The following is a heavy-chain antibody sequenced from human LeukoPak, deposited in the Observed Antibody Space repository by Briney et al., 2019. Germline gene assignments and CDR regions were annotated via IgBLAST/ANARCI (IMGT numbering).Heavy chain of an antibody. CDR1: RGPFSGYY. CDR2: INHSGST. CDR3: ARLRITIFGVVSPTNSRVVWFDP. D-gene: IGHD3-3*01. Sequence: PSETLSLTCAVYRGPFSGYYWSWIRQPPGKGLEWIGEINHSGSTNYNPSLKSRVTISVDTSKNQFSLKLSSVTAADTAVYYCARLRITIFGVVSPTNSRVVWFDPWGQGTLVTVSS. J-gene: IGHJ5*02. V-gene: IGHV4-34*01.